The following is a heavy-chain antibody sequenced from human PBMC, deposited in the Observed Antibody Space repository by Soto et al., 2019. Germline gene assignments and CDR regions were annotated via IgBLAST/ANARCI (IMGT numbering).Heavy chain of an antibody. J-gene: IGHJ5*02. CDR2: IYHSGST. Sequence: SETLSLTCAVSGYSINSGYYCGWIRQPPGKGLEWIGSIYHSGSTYYNPSLKSRVTISVDTSKNQFSLKLSSVTAADTAVYYCARVVYSFLNWFDPWGQGTLVTVS. CDR3: ARVVYSFLNWFDP. D-gene: IGHD2-15*01. CDR1: GYSINSGYY. V-gene: IGHV4-38-2*01.